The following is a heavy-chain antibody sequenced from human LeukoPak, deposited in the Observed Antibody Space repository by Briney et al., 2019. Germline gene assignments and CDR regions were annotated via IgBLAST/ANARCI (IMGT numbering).Heavy chain of an antibody. CDR1: GFTFSSYG. D-gene: IGHD4-17*01. V-gene: IGHV3-30*18. CDR3: AKNLMTTVTTLGY. Sequence: PGRSLRLSCAASGFTFSSYGMHWVRQAPGKGLEWVAVISYDGSNKYYADSVKGRFTISRDNSKNTLYLQMNSLRAEDTAVYYCAKNLMTTVTTLGYWGQGTLVTVSS. J-gene: IGHJ4*02. CDR2: ISYDGSNK.